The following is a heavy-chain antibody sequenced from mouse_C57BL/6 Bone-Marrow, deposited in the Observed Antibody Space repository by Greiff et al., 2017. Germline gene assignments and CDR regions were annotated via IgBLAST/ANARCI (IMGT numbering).Heavy chain of an antibody. CDR1: GFNIKDYY. CDR3: AMDYGNPSYAMDY. D-gene: IGHD2-1*01. V-gene: IGHV14-2*01. Sequence: VQLKQSGAELVKPGASVKLSCTASGFNIKDYYMHWVKQKTEQGLEWIGRIDPEDGETKYAPKFPGKATITADTSSNPAYLQLSSLTSEDTAVYYCAMDYGNPSYAMDYGGQGTSVTVSA. J-gene: IGHJ4*01. CDR2: IDPEDGET.